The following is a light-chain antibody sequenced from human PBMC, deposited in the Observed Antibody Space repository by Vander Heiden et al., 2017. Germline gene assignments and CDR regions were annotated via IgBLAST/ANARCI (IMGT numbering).Light chain of an antibody. CDR2: AAS. J-gene: IGKJ1*01. V-gene: IGKV1-27*01. Sequence: DIQMTQSPSSLSAAVGDRVTITCRASQGISNYLAWYQQKPGKVPRLLIYAASTLPSGVPSRFSGSGSGTDFTLTISRLEPEDFAAYYCQKYGSAPRTFGQGTKVEIK. CDR3: QKYGSAPRT. CDR1: QGISNY.